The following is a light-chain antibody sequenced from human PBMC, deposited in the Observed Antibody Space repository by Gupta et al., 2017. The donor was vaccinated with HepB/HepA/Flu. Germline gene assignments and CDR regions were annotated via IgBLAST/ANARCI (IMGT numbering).Light chain of an antibody. J-gene: IGLJ2*01. Sequence: QSALTQPASVSGSPGQSIAISCTGTSSDVGGYNYVSRYQQHPGKAPKVIIYDVTNRPSGVSNRFSGSKSGNTASLTISGLQAEDEADYYCSSYTSSRTVVFGGGTKLTVL. CDR3: SSYTSSRTVV. CDR2: DVT. CDR1: SSDVGGYNY. V-gene: IGLV2-14*01.